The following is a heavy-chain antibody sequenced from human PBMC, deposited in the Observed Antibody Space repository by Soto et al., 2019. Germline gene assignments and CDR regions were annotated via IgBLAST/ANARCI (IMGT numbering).Heavy chain of an antibody. CDR2: IDPSDSQT. CDR3: ARQIYDSDTGPNFQYYFDS. D-gene: IGHD3-22*01. J-gene: IGHJ4*02. Sequence: GESLKISCQASGYTFINNWITWVRQKPGKGLEWMGRIDPSDSQTYYSPSFRGHVTISVTKSITTVFLQWSSLRASDTAMYYCARQIYDSDTGPNFQYYFDSWGQGTPVTVS. CDR1: GYTFINNW. V-gene: IGHV5-10-1*01.